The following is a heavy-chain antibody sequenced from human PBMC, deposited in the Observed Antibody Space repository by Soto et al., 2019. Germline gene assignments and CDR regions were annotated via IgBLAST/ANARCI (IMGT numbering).Heavy chain of an antibody. Sequence: PGESLKISCKASGYSFTNYWIAWVRQMPGKGLELMGIIYPGDSDTRYSPSIQGQITISVDRSISTAYLQWSSLKASDTAMYYCARLSPTRAAFNAFDVWGQGTMVTVS. CDR2: IYPGDSDT. CDR3: ARLSPTRAAFNAFDV. V-gene: IGHV5-51*01. D-gene: IGHD6-25*01. J-gene: IGHJ3*01. CDR1: GYSFTNYW.